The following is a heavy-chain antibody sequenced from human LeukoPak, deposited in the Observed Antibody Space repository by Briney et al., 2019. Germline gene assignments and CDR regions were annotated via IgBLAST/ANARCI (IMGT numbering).Heavy chain of an antibody. CDR1: GFTFGDYA. CDR2: IRSKAYGGTT. J-gene: IGHJ3*02. CDR3: TTPLGYCSGGSCYSAFDI. D-gene: IGHD2-15*01. Sequence: GGSLRLSCTASGFTFGDYAMSWFRQAQGKGLEWVGFIRSKAYGGTTENAASVKGRFTISRDDSKRIAYLQMNSLKTEDTAVYYCTTPLGYCSGGSCYSAFDIWGQGTMVTVSS. V-gene: IGHV3-49*03.